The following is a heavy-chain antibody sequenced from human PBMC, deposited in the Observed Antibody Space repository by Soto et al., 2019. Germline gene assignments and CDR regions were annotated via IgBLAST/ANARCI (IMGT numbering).Heavy chain of an antibody. CDR2: IYYSGST. CDR1: GGSISSYY. CDR3: ARGAAAGLFDY. J-gene: IGHJ4*02. V-gene: IGHV4-59*01. Sequence: SETLSLTCTVSGGSISSYYWSWIRQPPGKGLEWIGYIYYSGSTNYNPSLKSRVTISADTSKNQFSLKLSSVTAADTAVYYCARGAAAGLFDYWGQGTLVTVSS. D-gene: IGHD6-13*01.